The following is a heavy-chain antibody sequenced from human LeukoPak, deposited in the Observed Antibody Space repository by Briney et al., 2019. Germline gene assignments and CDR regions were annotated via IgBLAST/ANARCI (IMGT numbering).Heavy chain of an antibody. CDR1: GGSISSGGYY. V-gene: IGHV4-31*02. CDR2: IYYSGST. D-gene: IGHD6-19*01. Sequence: SETLSLTCTVSGGSISSGGYYWSWIRQHPGKGLEWIGYIYYSGSTYYNPSLKSRATISVDTSKNQFSLKLSSVPAADTAVYYCARELAVAGFSYYYYYGMDVWGQGSTVTVSS. CDR3: ARELAVAGFSYYYYYGMDV. J-gene: IGHJ6*02.